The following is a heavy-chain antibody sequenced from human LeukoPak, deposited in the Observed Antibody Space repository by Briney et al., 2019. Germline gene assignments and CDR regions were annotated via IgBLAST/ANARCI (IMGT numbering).Heavy chain of an antibody. J-gene: IGHJ4*02. CDR1: GGSISFYS. D-gene: IGHD6-13*01. Sequence: SETLSLTCTVSGGSISFYSWSWIRQPAGRGQEWIGRIHTSGSTNHNPSLKSRVTMSVDTSQNQFSLKMSSVTAADTAVYYCARSYSNSWYFDSWGQGTLVTVSS. V-gene: IGHV4-4*07. CDR2: IHTSGST. CDR3: ARSYSNSWYFDS.